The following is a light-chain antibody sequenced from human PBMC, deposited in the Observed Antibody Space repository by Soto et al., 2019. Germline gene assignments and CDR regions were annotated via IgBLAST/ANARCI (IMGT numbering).Light chain of an antibody. CDR2: DAS. J-gene: IGKJ2*01. Sequence: DLRLTQSPSSLSTSVGDRVTITCQASQDISNFLNWYQQKPGKAPRLLIYDASSLQTGVPSRFSGSGSGTDFTFTISSLQPDDVATYYCQQYDTLPSFGQGTKLEIK. CDR3: QQYDTLPS. CDR1: QDISNF. V-gene: IGKV1-33*01.